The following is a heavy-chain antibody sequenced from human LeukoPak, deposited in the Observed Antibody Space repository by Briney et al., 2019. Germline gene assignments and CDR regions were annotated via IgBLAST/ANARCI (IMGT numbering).Heavy chain of an antibody. CDR2: IRYDGSNK. D-gene: IGHD5-18*01. CDR3: AKVGYSYYYFDY. J-gene: IGHJ4*02. V-gene: IGHV3-30*02. Sequence: GGSLRLSCAASGFTFSSYGMHWVRQAPGKGLEWVAFIRYDGSNKYYADSVKGRFTISRDNSKNTLYLQMNSLRAEDTAVYYCAKVGYSYYYFDYWGQGTLVTVSS. CDR1: GFTFSSYG.